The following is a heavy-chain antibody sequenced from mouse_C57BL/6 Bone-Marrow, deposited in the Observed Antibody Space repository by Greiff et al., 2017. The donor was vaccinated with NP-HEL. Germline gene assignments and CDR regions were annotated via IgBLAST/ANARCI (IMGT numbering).Heavy chain of an antibody. Sequence: EVKLQESGGGLVQPGGSMKLSCVASGFTFSNYWMNWVRQSPEKGLEWVAQIRLKSDNYATHYAESVKGRFTISRDDSKSSVYLQMNNLRAEDTGIYYCTGPLRGAYWGQGTLVTVSA. D-gene: IGHD1-1*01. J-gene: IGHJ3*01. CDR1: GFTFSNYW. V-gene: IGHV6-3*01. CDR3: TGPLRGAY. CDR2: IRLKSDNYAT.